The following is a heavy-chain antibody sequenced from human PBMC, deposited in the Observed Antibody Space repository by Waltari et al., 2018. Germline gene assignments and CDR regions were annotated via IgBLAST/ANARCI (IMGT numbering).Heavy chain of an antibody. CDR2: INPNSGGT. J-gene: IGHJ6*02. Sequence: QVQLVQSGAEVKKPGASVKVSCKASGYTFTGYYMHWVRQAPGQGLEWMGWINPNSGGTNYAQKLQGRVTMTRDTSISTAYMELSRLRSDDTAVYYCASRNCSSTSCQNYYYYGMDVWGQGTTVTVSS. CDR3: ASRNCSSTSCQNYYYYGMDV. D-gene: IGHD2-2*01. CDR1: GYTFTGYY. V-gene: IGHV1-2*02.